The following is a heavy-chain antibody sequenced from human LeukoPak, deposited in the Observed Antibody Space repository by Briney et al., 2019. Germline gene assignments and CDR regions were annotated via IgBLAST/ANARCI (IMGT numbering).Heavy chain of an antibody. CDR1: GYSFTDYG. CDR2: ISGRNGNT. Sequence: AASVKVSCKASGYSFTDYGITWVRQAPGQGLEWMGWISGRNGNTNYSQRLQGRVTMTTDTSTSTAYMELRSLTSDDTAVYYCVRDHALWSNCFDYWGQGTLVTVSS. D-gene: IGHD2/OR15-2a*01. CDR3: VRDHALWSNCFDY. V-gene: IGHV1-18*01. J-gene: IGHJ4*02.